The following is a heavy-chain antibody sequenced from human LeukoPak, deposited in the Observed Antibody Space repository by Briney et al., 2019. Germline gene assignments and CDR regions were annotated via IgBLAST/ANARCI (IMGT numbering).Heavy chain of an antibody. Sequence: SETLSLTCAVYNGSFSGYYWSWIRQPPGKGLEWIGEIDRSGSTNYNPSLKSRVTISVDTSKNQFSLKLSSVTAADTAVYYCARDTGFCSGGNCYLGYYQYYMDVWGKGTTVTISS. J-gene: IGHJ6*03. D-gene: IGHD2-15*01. CDR2: IDRSGST. CDR1: NGSFSGYY. V-gene: IGHV4-34*01. CDR3: ARDTGFCSGGNCYLGYYQYYMDV.